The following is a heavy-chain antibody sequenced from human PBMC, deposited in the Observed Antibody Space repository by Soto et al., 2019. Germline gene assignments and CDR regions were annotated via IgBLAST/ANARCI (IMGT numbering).Heavy chain of an antibody. J-gene: IGHJ4*02. CDR3: ARATDGRELPGYCSSTSCPPPDY. CDR1: GGSFSGYY. Sequence: SETLSLTCAVYGGSFSGYYWSWIRQPPGKGLEWIGEINHSGSTNYNPSLKSRVTISVDTSKNQFSLKLSSVTAADTAVYYCARATDGRELPGYCSSTSCPPPDYWGQGTLVTVSS. CDR2: INHSGST. D-gene: IGHD2-2*01. V-gene: IGHV4-34*01.